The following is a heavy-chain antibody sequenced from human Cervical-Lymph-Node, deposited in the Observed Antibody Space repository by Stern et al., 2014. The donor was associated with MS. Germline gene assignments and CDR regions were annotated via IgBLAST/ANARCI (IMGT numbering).Heavy chain of an antibody. CDR3: AREGALSGHRAYYFDY. V-gene: IGHV3-9*01. J-gene: IGHJ4*02. Sequence: EVQLVESGGGLVKPGRSLRLSCAASGFSFDAYAMHWVRQTPGKGLEWVSGISWNGGHIGYADSVKGRFTISRDNVKNSLYLQMNSLRPEDTALYYCAREGALSGHRAYYFDYWGQGTLVTVSS. CDR2: ISWNGGHI. CDR1: GFSFDAYA. D-gene: IGHD2-15*01.